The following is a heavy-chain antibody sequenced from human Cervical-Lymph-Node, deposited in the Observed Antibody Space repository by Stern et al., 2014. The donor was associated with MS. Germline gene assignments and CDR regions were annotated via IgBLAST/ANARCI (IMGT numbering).Heavy chain of an antibody. CDR2: MHHNNANT. D-gene: IGHD5-18*01. V-gene: IGHV1-8*01. Sequence: VQLVQSGSQARKPGASVKVSCQASGYTFINYDIFWVRQATGQGLEWMGWMHHNNANTCHAQTFLDRVTMTRNTAISTAYIQCSGLRSDYTAVYYCVRWGFSYGYGLDAWGQGTAVIVSS. CDR3: VRWGFSYGYGLDA. J-gene: IGHJ6*02. CDR1: GYTFINYD.